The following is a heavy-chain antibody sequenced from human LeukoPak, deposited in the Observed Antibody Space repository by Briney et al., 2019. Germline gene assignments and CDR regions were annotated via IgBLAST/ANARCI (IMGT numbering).Heavy chain of an antibody. CDR2: INHSGST. CDR1: GGSFSGYY. J-gene: IGHJ4*02. V-gene: IGHV4-34*01. CDR3: ARVVVAAAIPYFDY. Sequence: SETLSLTCAVYGGSFSGYYWSWIRQPPVKGLEWIGEINHSGSTNYNPSLKSRVTLSVDTSKDQFSLKLSSVTAADTAVYYCARVVVAAAIPYFDYWGQGTLVTVSS. D-gene: IGHD2-2*02.